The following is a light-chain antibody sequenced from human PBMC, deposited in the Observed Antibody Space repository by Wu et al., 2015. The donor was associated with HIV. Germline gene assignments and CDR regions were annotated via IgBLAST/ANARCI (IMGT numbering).Light chain of an antibody. CDR3: QQYHDWPPYT. Sequence: EIVLTQSPGTLSLSPGERATLSCRASQSVTTNSLVWYQQKPGQAPRLLINGASSRVTGIPARFSGSGSGTDFTLTIDSVQSEDSAVYYCQQYHDWPPYTFGRGTKLEIK. CDR2: GAS. V-gene: IGKV3D-15*01. CDR1: QSVTTN. J-gene: IGKJ2*01.